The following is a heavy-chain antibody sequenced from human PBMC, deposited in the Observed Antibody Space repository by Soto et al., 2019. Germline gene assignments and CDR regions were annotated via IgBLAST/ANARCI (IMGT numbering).Heavy chain of an antibody. Sequence: EVQVLESGGGLVQPGGSLRLSCAASGFTFSSYAMIWVRQAPGKGLEWVSAISGSGVSTYYADSVKGQFTISRDNSKNTLYLQMNSLRAEDTARYYCAKVRMPTYYFDYWGQGTLVTVSS. J-gene: IGHJ4*02. CDR1: GFTFSSYA. CDR3: AKVRMPTYYFDY. CDR2: ISGSGVST. V-gene: IGHV3-23*01. D-gene: IGHD2-15*01.